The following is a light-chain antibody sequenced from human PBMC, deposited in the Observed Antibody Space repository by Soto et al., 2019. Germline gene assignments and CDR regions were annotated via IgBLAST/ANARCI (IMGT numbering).Light chain of an antibody. CDR2: GNS. Sequence: QSVLTQPPSVSGAPGQRVTISCTGSSSNIGAGYDVHWYQQLPGTAPKLLIYGNSNRPSGVPDRFSGSKSGTSASLAITGXXXXXXXXXXCQSYDSSLSGYVFGTGTQLTV. CDR3: QSYDSSLSGYV. V-gene: IGLV1-40*01. CDR1: SSNIGAGYD. J-gene: IGLJ1*01.